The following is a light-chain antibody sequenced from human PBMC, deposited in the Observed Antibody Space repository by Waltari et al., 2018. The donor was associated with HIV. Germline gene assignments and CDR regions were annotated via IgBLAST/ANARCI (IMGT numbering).Light chain of an antibody. CDR1: SSVIGSSTL. V-gene: IGLV2-23*02. CDR2: DVN. CDR3: CSYAGSPTFVI. Sequence: QSALPQPASVSGSLGQSITIPCTGTSSVIGSSTLVSWYQQYPGKAPKVIIYDVNKWPSGVSHRFSGFKAANTASLTISGLQAEDEADYYCCSYAGSPTFVIFGGGTKVTVL. J-gene: IGLJ2*01.